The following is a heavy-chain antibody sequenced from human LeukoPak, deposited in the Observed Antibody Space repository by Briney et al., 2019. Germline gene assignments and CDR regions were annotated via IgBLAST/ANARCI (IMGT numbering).Heavy chain of an antibody. J-gene: IGHJ4*02. CDR1: GGSISSYY. CDR2: IYYSGST. V-gene: IGHV4-59*01. D-gene: IGHD5-18*01. Sequence: SETLSLTCTVSGGSISSYYWSWIRQPPGKGLEWIGYIYYSGSTNYNPSFKSRVTISVDTSKNQFSLKLSSVTAADTAVYYCARVTPRTAMVTGPFDYWGQGTLVTVSS. CDR3: ARVTPRTAMVTGPFDY.